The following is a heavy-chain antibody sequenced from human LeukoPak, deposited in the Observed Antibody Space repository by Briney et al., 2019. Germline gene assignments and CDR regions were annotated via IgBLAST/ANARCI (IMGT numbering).Heavy chain of an antibody. D-gene: IGHD1-26*01. J-gene: IGHJ4*02. CDR2: IYYSGST. CDR3: ARLVLFSGSSYYFDY. V-gene: IGHV4-59*08. Sequence: SETLSLTCTVSGGSISSYYWSWIRQPPGKGLEWIGYIYYSGSTNYNPSLKSRVTISVDTSKNQFSLKLSSVTAADTAVYYCARLVLFSGSSYYFDYWGQGTLVTVSS. CDR1: GGSISSYY.